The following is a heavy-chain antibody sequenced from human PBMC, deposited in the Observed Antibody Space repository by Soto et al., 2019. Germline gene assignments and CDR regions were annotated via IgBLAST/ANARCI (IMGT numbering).Heavy chain of an antibody. Sequence: QVQLVQSGAEVKKPGASVKVSCKASGYTFTSYAMHWVRQAPGQRLEWMGWINAGNGNTKYSQKFQGRVTITRDTSASTAYMELSSLRSEDTAVYYCARDPCKNPCYYMDVWGKGTTVTVSS. CDR2: INAGNGNT. CDR1: GYTFTSYA. CDR3: ARDPCKNPCYYMDV. V-gene: IGHV1-3*01. J-gene: IGHJ6*03.